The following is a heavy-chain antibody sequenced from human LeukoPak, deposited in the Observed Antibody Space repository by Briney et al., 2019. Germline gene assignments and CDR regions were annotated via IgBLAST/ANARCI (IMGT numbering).Heavy chain of an antibody. CDR3: AKGGGYEAQYYYYYLDV. CDR1: GFTFSSYW. V-gene: IGHV3-74*01. Sequence: GGSLRLSCAASGFTFSSYWMHWVRQAPGKGLGWVSRINSDGSSTSYADSVKGRFTISRDNAKNTLYLQMKSLRAEDTAVYYCAKGGGYEAQYYYYYLDVWGKGTTVTISS. CDR2: INSDGSST. D-gene: IGHD5-12*01. J-gene: IGHJ6*03.